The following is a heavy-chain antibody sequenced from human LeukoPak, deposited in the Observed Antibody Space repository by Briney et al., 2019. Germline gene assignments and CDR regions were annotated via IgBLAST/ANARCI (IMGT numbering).Heavy chain of an antibody. CDR3: AREGVGGDYDYYYYGMDV. J-gene: IGHJ6*02. CDR1: GGTFSSYA. V-gene: IGHV1-69*04. D-gene: IGHD4-17*01. Sequence: ASVKVSCKASGGTFSSYAISWVRQAPGQGLEWMGRIIPILGIANYAQKFQGRVTITADKSTSTAYMELSSLRSEDTAVYYCAREGVGGDYDYYYYGMDVWGQGTTVTVSS. CDR2: IIPILGIA.